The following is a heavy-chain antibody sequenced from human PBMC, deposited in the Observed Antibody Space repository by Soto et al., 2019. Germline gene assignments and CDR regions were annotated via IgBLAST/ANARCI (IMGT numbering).Heavy chain of an antibody. Sequence: QVQLVESGGGVVQPGRSLRLSCAASGFTFSSYSMHWVRQAPGKGLEWVALIWYDGSNKYYADSVKGRFTISRDNSKNTLYLQMNSLRAEDTAVYYCARDQGAYAEYFQHWGQGTLVTVSS. CDR1: GFTFSSYS. D-gene: IGHD1-26*01. CDR3: ARDQGAYAEYFQH. J-gene: IGHJ1*01. V-gene: IGHV3-33*01. CDR2: IWYDGSNK.